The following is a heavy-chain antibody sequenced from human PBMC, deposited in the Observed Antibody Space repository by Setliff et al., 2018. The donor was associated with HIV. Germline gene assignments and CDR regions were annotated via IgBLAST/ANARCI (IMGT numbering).Heavy chain of an antibody. V-gene: IGHV3-7*04. CDR3: ARDDSNGNTDAFDI. CDR1: GFAFSNYW. D-gene: IGHD5-18*01. CDR2: IKKDGSEK. J-gene: IGHJ3*02. Sequence: GGSLRLSCAASGFAFSNYWMSWVRQAPGKGLEWVANIKKDGSEKSYVDSVKGRFTISRDNPKNSLYLQMTSLRAEDTAVYYCARDDSNGNTDAFDIWGQGTTVTVSS.